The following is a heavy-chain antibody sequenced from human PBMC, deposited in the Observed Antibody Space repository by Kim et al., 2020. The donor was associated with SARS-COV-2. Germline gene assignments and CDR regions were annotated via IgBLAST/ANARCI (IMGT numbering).Heavy chain of an antibody. CDR2: IKQDGSEK. CDR3: ARNWLAHSGPFTYFDP. V-gene: IGHV3-7*01. J-gene: IGHJ5*02. Sequence: GGSQRLSCAASGFTFSDYWMSWVRQAPGKGLEWVATIKQDGSEKYYVDSVKGRFTISRDNAKNSLYLQMNNLRAEDAAIYYCARNWLAHSGPFTYFDPWG. CDR1: GFTFSDYW. D-gene: IGHD3-9*01.